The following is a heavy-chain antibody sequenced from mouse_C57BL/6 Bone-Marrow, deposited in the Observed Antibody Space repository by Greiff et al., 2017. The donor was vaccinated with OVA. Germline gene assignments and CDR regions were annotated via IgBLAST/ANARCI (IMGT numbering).Heavy chain of an antibody. Sequence: EVQLVESGGGLVQPGGSLKLSCAASGFTFSDYGMAWVRQAPRKGPEWVAFISNLAYSIYYADTVTGRFTISRENAKNTLYLEMSSLRSEDTAMYYCARHRGDWYFDVWGTGTTVTVSS. CDR1: GFTFSDYG. CDR2: ISNLAYSI. D-gene: IGHD3-3*01. J-gene: IGHJ1*03. CDR3: ARHRGDWYFDV. V-gene: IGHV5-15*01.